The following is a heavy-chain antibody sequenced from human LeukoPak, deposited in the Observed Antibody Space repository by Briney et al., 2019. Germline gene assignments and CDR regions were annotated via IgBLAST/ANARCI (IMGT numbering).Heavy chain of an antibody. V-gene: IGHV3-21*01. D-gene: IGHD3-22*01. CDR3: ARYDSSAPFDY. Sequence: GGSLRLSCAASGFTFSSYSMNWVRQAPGKGLEWVSSISSSSSYIYYADSVKGRFTISRDNAKNSLYLQMNSLRAEDTAVYYCARYDSSAPFDYWGQGTLVTVSS. CDR1: GFTFSSYS. J-gene: IGHJ4*02. CDR2: ISSSSSYI.